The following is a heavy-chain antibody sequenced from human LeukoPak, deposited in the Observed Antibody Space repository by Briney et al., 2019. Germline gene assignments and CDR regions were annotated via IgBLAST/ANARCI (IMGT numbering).Heavy chain of an antibody. Sequence: GGSLRLSCAASGFTFSSYSMNWVRQAPGKGLEWVSAISGSGGSTYYADSVKGRFTISRDNSKNTLYLQMNSLRAEDTAVYYCAKRDDYVWGSYRYNWFDPWGQGTLVTVSS. CDR2: ISGSGGST. J-gene: IGHJ5*02. V-gene: IGHV3-23*01. CDR1: GFTFSSYS. CDR3: AKRDDYVWGSYRYNWFDP. D-gene: IGHD3-16*02.